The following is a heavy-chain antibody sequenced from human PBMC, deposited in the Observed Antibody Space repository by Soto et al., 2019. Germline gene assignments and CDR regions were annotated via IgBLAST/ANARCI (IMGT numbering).Heavy chain of an antibody. CDR2: INSDGSST. J-gene: IGHJ4*02. V-gene: IGHV3-74*01. Sequence: EVQLVESGGGLVQPGGSLRLSCAASGFTFSSYWMHWVRQAPGKGLVWVSRINSDGSSTSYADSVKGRFTISRDNAKNTLYLQMNSLRAEDTVVYYCASGWYREKFDYWGQGTLVTVSS. CDR3: ASGWYREKFDY. CDR1: GFTFSSYW. D-gene: IGHD6-19*01.